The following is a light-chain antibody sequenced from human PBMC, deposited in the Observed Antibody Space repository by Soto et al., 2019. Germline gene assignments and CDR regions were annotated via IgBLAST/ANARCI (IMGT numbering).Light chain of an antibody. CDR1: HGIRDT. Sequence: EVVMTQSPATLSLSPGEGTTLSCRARHGIRDTLAWYQHNPGQTARYIIYDTSTRDTGVPARFSGSKSGTEFTLTINSLQSEDFAVYYCQRYNNWPLTFGGGTKVDIK. V-gene: IGKV3-15*01. J-gene: IGKJ4*01. CDR2: DTS. CDR3: QRYNNWPLT.